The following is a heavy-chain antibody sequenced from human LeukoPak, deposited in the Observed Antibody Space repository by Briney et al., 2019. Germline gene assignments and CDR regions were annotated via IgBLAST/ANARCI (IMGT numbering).Heavy chain of an antibody. CDR3: AREADSGYYRTVDY. D-gene: IGHD2-15*01. Sequence: GGSLRLSCAASGFTFSSYWMHWVRQAPGKGLEWLGHMSDDGSEKHYVDSVRGRFTISRDPSKNTLYLGMTSLRTEDTAVYYCAREADSGYYRTVDYWGQGTMVTVS. V-gene: IGHV3-30-3*01. CDR1: GFTFSSYW. CDR2: MSDDGSEK. J-gene: IGHJ4*02.